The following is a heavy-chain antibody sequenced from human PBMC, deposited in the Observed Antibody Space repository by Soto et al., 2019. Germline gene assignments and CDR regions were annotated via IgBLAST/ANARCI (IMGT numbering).Heavy chain of an antibody. J-gene: IGHJ3*02. CDR1: GGTFSNYA. Sequence: QVQLVQSGAEVKKPGTSVKVSCEVSGGTFSNYAITWVRQDPGQGLEWLGGAIPVYGSTNYAQKFQGRVTITAGESANTTVMELSRLRSDATGVYYCARRGVANSRDALDIWGQGTLVTVS. CDR3: ARRGVANSRDALDI. CDR2: AIPVYGST. D-gene: IGHD1-26*01. V-gene: IGHV1-69*01.